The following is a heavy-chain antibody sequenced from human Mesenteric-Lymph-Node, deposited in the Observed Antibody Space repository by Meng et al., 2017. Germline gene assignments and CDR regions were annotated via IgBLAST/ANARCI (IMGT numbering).Heavy chain of an antibody. J-gene: IGHJ4*02. D-gene: IGHD4-11*01. CDR2: INPHTGGI. Sequence: QVQLVQSGAEVQKPGVSVKVSCKASGYTTTVYYMHWVRQAPGQGLEWMGRINPHTGGINYAQEFQGRVAMTRDTSISTAYMELSRLRTDDTAVYYCAKIGSNHQFDLWGQGTLVTVSS. CDR3: AKIGSNHQFDL. CDR1: GYTTTVYY. V-gene: IGHV1-2*06.